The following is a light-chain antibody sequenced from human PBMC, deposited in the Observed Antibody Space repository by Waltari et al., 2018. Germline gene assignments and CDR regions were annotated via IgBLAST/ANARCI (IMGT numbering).Light chain of an antibody. Sequence: NFMLTQPLSVSESPGKTVTISCTRSSGSIASNSVQWYQQRPGSAPTTVIYEDNQRPSGVPDRFSGSIDTSSNSASLTISGLKTEDEADYYCQSYDDSNPGVFGGGTKLTV. J-gene: IGLJ2*01. CDR1: SGSIASNS. CDR3: QSYDDSNPGV. V-gene: IGLV6-57*04. CDR2: EDN.